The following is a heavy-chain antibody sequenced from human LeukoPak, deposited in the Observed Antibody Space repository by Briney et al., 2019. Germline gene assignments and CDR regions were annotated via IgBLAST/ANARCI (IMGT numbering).Heavy chain of an antibody. D-gene: IGHD2-2*01. CDR2: ISYDGSNK. CDR3: AKDFLGSSRAFDI. CDR1: GXTFSSYG. Sequence: SGXTFSSYGMHWVRQAPGKGLEWGAVISYDGSNKYFADSVKGRFTISRDNSKNTLYLQMNSLRAEDTSVYYCAKDFLGSSRAFDIWGQGTMVTVSS. J-gene: IGHJ3*02. V-gene: IGHV3-30*18.